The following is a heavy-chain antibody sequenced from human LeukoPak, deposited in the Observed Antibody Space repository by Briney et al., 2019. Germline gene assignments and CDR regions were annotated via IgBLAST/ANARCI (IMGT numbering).Heavy chain of an antibody. J-gene: IGHJ6*04. CDR3: ARDREAAAGTLIMDV. CDR1: GYSFSTFG. V-gene: IGHV1-69*05. CDR2: IIPIFGTA. Sequence: SVKVSCQASGYSFSTFGISWVRQAPGHGLEWMGGIIPIFGTANYAQKFQGRVTITTDESTSTAYMELSSLRSEDTAVYYCARDREAAAGTLIMDVWGKGTTVTVSS. D-gene: IGHD6-13*01.